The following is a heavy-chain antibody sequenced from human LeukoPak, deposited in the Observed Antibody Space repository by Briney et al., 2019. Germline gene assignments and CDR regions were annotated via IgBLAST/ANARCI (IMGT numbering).Heavy chain of an antibody. J-gene: IGHJ4*02. CDR2: IYPGDSDT. CDR3: ATQKPYYYDSSGYFDY. CDR1: GYSFTSYW. D-gene: IGHD3-22*01. Sequence: GESLKISCKGSGYSFTSYWIGWVRQMPGKGLELMGIIYPGDSDTRYSPSFQGQVTISADKSISTGYLQWSSLKASDTAMYYCATQKPYYYDSSGYFDYWGQGTLVTVSS. V-gene: IGHV5-51*01.